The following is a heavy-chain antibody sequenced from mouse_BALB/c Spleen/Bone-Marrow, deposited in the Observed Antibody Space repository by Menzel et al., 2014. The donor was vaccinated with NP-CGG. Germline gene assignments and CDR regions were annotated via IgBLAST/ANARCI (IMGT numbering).Heavy chain of an antibody. CDR1: GFTFSSNG. J-gene: IGHJ2*01. CDR3: ARNYYGYDGYFDY. CDR2: ISGGGNYT. Sequence: EVKLQESGGGLVKPGGSLKLSCAASGFTFSSNGMSWVRQTPEKRLEWVATISGGGNYTYYPDSVKGRFTISRDNAKNNLYLQMSGLRSEDTALYYCARNYYGYDGYFDYWGQGTTLTVSS. V-gene: IGHV5-9-2*01. D-gene: IGHD2-2*01.